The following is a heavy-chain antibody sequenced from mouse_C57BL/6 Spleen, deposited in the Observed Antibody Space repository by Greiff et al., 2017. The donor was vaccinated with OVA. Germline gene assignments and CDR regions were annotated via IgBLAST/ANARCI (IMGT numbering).Heavy chain of an antibody. Sequence: VQLQQSGAELVRPGTSVKVSCKASGYAFTNYLIEWVKQRPGQGLEWIGVINPGSGGTNYNEKFKGKATLTADKSSSTAYMQLSSLTSEDSAVYFCARYDGYYFPMDYWGQGTSVTVSS. J-gene: IGHJ4*01. V-gene: IGHV1-54*01. CDR2: INPGSGGT. CDR3: ARYDGYYFPMDY. D-gene: IGHD2-3*01. CDR1: GYAFTNYL.